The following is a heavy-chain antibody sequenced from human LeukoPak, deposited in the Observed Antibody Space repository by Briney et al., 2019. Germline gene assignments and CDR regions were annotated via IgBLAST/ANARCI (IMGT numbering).Heavy chain of an antibody. CDR3: ARVGYSSGWYEGRNWFDP. CDR2: ITPLFGIA. Sequence: TVNASCKASGVTLRIYATSCVRHAPARGLEWMGRITPLFGIANYAQKFQGRVTITADKSTSTAYMELSSLRSEDTAVYYCARVGYSSGWYEGRNWFDPWGQGTLVTVSS. V-gene: IGHV1-69*04. J-gene: IGHJ5*02. CDR1: GVTLRIYA. D-gene: IGHD6-19*01.